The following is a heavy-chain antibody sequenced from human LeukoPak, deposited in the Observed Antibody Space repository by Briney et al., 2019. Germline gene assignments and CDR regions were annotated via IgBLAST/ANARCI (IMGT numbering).Heavy chain of an antibody. CDR2: IWYDGSNT. V-gene: IGHV3-33*01. CDR3: ARSLDYADSPVDY. Sequence: SRRLSXXXXGFPFSSYGRHGVRRAPGKGRGGVLVIWYDGSNTSYAASVTGRFTISRDNSKTTLYLQMNSLRAEDTAVSYCARSLDYADSPVDYWGQGTLVTVSS. D-gene: IGHD4-17*01. CDR1: GFPFSSYG. J-gene: IGHJ4*02.